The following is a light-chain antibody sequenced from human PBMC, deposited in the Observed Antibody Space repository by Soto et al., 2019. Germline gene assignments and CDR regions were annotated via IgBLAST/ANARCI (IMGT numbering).Light chain of an antibody. J-gene: IGKJ4*01. CDR3: QQYDNSPLT. V-gene: IGKV3-15*01. CDR2: GAS. CDR1: QSIRNN. Sequence: EMLMTQSPATLSVSPGERATLSCWATQSIRNNLAWYQQKPGQAPRLLIYGASTRATGVPARISGSGSGTEFALTISSLQSEDFAVYYCQQYDNSPLTFGGGTKVESK.